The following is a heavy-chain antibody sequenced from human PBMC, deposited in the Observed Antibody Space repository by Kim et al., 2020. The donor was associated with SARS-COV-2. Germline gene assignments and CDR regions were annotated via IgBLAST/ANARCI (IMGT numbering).Heavy chain of an antibody. CDR1: VFTLSGST. Sequence: GGSLRLSCAASVFTLSGSTVHWVRQASGKGLEWVGRIRSKANSYATAYAASVKNRFTISRDDSKNTAYLQMNSLKTEDTAVYYCTRVNPIAGGWYDAFDIWGQGTMVTVSS. CDR3: TRVNPIAGGWYDAFDI. J-gene: IGHJ3*02. V-gene: IGHV3-73*01. CDR2: IRSKANSYAT. D-gene: IGHD6-19*01.